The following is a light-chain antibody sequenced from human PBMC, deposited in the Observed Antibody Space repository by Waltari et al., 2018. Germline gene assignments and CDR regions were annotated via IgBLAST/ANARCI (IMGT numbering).Light chain of an antibody. Sequence: DIVMTQSPDSLAVSLGERATINCRSNHSLFYHSTNKNYLGWLQQKPGQPPKLIISWASTREAVVPDRFSGSGAGTDFSLTITSLQAEDVAVYYCQQYYATPVTFGQGTKLEIK. V-gene: IGKV4-1*01. CDR2: WAS. CDR1: HSLFYHSTNKNY. CDR3: QQYYATPVT. J-gene: IGKJ2*01.